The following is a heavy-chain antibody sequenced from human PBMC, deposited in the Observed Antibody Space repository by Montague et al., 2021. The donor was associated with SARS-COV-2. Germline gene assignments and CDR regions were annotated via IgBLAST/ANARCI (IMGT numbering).Heavy chain of an antibody. Sequence: SETLSLTCAVYGGSSSNYYWSWIRQPPGKGLEWIGDSNHRGSTNYNPSFKSRVTISVDTSKNQFSLKLSSVTAADTAVYYCARGILSMNVAVVVLLGGIYYFDSWGQGALVAVSS. CDR2: SNHRGST. CDR1: GGSSSNYY. D-gene: IGHD3-22*01. J-gene: IGHJ4*02. V-gene: IGHV4-34*01. CDR3: ARGILSMNVAVVVLLGGIYYFDS.